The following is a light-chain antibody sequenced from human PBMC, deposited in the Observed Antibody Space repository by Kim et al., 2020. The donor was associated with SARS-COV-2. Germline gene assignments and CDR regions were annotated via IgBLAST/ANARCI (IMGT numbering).Light chain of an antibody. CDR2: GAF. CDR3: QRYNRAPWT. CDR1: QRIANS. V-gene: IGKV1-27*01. Sequence: TIPSRAGQRIANSLAWYQKRPGKGPTLLIFGAFALQPLVPSRFIGNVSGTDFTLTITSLRPEDVATYNCQRYNRAPWTFCEGTKMDIK. J-gene: IGKJ1*01.